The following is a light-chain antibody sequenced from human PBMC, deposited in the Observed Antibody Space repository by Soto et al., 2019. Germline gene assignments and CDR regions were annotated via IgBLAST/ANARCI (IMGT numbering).Light chain of an antibody. Sequence: DIQMTQSPSSLYASVGDRVTITCQASQDITNYLNWYQQKPGRAPRLLLYDASSLETGVPSRFSGSGSGTDFTLTISSLQAEDVATYYCQHYDHLPITFGQGTRLEIK. CDR2: DAS. CDR1: QDITNY. J-gene: IGKJ5*01. V-gene: IGKV1-33*01. CDR3: QHYDHLPIT.